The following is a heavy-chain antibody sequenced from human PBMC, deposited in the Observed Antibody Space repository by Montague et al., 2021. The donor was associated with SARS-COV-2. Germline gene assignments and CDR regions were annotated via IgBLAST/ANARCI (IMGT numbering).Heavy chain of an antibody. D-gene: IGHD3-16*02. V-gene: IGHV6-1*01. CDR3: VRAPGSYSSEQFYFDF. Sequence: CAISRDSVSSYSAEWNWIRQSPSRGLEWLGRTWYRSRWYTEYAVAVKSRVNISPDTSKNQFSLELNSVTPEDTAVYYCVRAPGSYSSEQFYFDFWGQGTLVTVS. CDR1: RDSVSSYSAE. J-gene: IGHJ4*02. CDR2: TWYRSRWYT.